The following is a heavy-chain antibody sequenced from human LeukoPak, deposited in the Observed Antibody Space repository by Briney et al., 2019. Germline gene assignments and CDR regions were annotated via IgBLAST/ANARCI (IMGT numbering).Heavy chain of an antibody. Sequence: ASVKVSCKASGYTFTNSYIHWVRQAPGQVLEWMGLINPDGGNTNYAQNFQGRVTLTRDTSTSTVYMELSSLRSEDTAIYYCARTVWFGELFGYYYYYYMDVWGKGTTVTISS. V-gene: IGHV1-46*01. CDR3: ARTVWFGELFGYYYYYYMDV. CDR2: INPDGGNT. D-gene: IGHD3-10*01. J-gene: IGHJ6*03. CDR1: GYTFTNSY.